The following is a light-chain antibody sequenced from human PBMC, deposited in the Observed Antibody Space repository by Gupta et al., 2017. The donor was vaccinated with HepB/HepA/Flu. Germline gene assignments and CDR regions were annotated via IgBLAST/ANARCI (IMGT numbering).Light chain of an antibody. CDR1: SSNIGNDN. CDR3: VGWDGSLSGYV. J-gene: IGLJ1*01. Sequence: QSVLLQPPSASGPPGQRVTISCSGSSSNIGNDNVYWYQQLPETAPKLLIYKNYQRPSGVSDRCSGSKSGTSASLAISGLRSEDEADYYCVGWDGSLSGYVFGTGTKVTVL. V-gene: IGLV1-47*01. CDR2: KNY.